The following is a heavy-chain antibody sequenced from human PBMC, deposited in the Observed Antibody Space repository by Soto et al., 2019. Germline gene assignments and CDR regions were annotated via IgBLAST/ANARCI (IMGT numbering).Heavy chain of an antibody. CDR1: GFTFSSYA. CDR2: ISGSGGST. D-gene: IGHD6-19*01. CDR3: ARRSSGWYFDY. V-gene: IGHV3-23*01. J-gene: IGHJ4*02. Sequence: EVQLLESGGGLVQPGGSLRLSCAASGFTFSSYAMSWVRQAPGKGLEWVSVISGSGGSTYYGDSVKGRFTISRDNSKNTLYVQMNSLRAEDTAVYYCARRSSGWYFDYWGQGTLVTVSS.